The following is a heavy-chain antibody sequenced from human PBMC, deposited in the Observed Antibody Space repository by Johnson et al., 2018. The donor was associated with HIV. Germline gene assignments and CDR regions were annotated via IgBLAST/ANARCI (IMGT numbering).Heavy chain of an antibody. D-gene: IGHD2-15*01. CDR3: ARSKDCSGGSCPDAFDI. CDR1: GFTFSNYA. V-gene: IGHV3-23*04. J-gene: IGHJ3*02. Sequence: VHLVESGGDLVQPGGSLRLSCAASGFTFSNYAMSWVRQAPGKGLEWVSAISGSGANTYYADSVKGRFTISRDNARNSLYLQMNSLRVEDTAVYYCARSKDCSGGSCPDAFDIWGQGTMVTVSS. CDR2: ISGSGANT.